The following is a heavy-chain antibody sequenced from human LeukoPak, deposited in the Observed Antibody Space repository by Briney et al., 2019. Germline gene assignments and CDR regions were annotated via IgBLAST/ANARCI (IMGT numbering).Heavy chain of an antibody. CDR3: ARDLRCSSTSCLDSDAFDI. Sequence: RASVKVSCKASGYTFTGYYMHWVRQAPGQGLEWMGRINPNSGGTNYAQKFQGRVTMTRDTSISTAYMELSRLRSDDTAVYYCARDLRCSSTSCLDSDAFDIWGQGTMVTVSS. CDR2: INPNSGGT. D-gene: IGHD2-2*01. CDR1: GYTFTGYY. J-gene: IGHJ3*02. V-gene: IGHV1-2*06.